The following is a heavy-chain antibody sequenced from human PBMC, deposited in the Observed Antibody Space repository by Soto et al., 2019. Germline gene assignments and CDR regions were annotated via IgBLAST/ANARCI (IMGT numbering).Heavy chain of an antibody. D-gene: IGHD4-17*01. J-gene: IGHJ6*02. V-gene: IGHV1-69*02. CDR1: GGTFSSST. CDR2: LNPLVGVP. CDR3: ARGGDFGDSDLDG. Sequence: QVQLVQSGAEVKKPGSAVKVSCKASGGTFSSSTITWVRQAPGEGLEWMGRLNPLVGVPDYTQKLKGRVTITADESTRTVYRGRNWMSSEDTAVCYCARGGDFGDSDLDGWGQGTTVTVSS.